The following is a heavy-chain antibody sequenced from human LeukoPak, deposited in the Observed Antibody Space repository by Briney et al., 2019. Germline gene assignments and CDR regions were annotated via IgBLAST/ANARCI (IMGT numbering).Heavy chain of an antibody. CDR2: IRYDGSNK. CDR3: AKDRDPYDSSGYGLFDY. D-gene: IGHD3-22*01. Sequence: GGSLRLSCAASGFTFSSYWMSWVRQAPGKGLEWVAFIRYDGSNKYYADSVKGRFTISRDNSKNTLYLQMNSLRAEDTAVYYCAKDRDPYDSSGYGLFDYWGQGTLVTVSS. V-gene: IGHV3-30*02. J-gene: IGHJ4*02. CDR1: GFTFSSYW.